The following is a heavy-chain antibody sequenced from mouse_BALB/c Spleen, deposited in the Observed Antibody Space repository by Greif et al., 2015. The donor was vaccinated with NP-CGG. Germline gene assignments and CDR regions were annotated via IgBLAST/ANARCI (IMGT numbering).Heavy chain of an antibody. J-gene: IGHJ4*01. D-gene: IGHD1-1*01. Sequence: VQLQQSGAELVKPGASAKLSCTASGFNIKDTYMHWVKQRPEQGLEWIGRIDPANGNTKYDPKFQGKATITADTSSNTAYLQLSSLTSEDTAVYYCARNYGSSYVDAMDYWGQGTSVTVSS. CDR1: GFNIKDTY. V-gene: IGHV14-3*02. CDR3: ARNYGSSYVDAMDY. CDR2: IDPANGNT.